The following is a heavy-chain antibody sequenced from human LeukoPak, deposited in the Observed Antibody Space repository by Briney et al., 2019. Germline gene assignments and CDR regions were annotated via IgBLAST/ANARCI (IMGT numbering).Heavy chain of an antibody. CDR1: GGSISSSPYY. J-gene: IGHJ6*03. CDR2: IYYSGST. Sequence: SGTLSLTCTVSGGSISSSPYYWGWIRQPPGKGLEWIGTIYYSGSTYYNPSLKSRVTISVDTSKNQFSLKLTSVTAADTAVYYCARQRRGWTVYYYMDVWGKGTTVTISS. V-gene: IGHV4-39*01. CDR3: ARQRRGWTVYYYMDV. D-gene: IGHD6-19*01.